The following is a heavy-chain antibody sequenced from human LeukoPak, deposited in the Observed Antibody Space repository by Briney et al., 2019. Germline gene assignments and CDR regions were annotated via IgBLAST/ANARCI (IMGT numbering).Heavy chain of an antibody. D-gene: IGHD3-22*01. V-gene: IGHV1-46*01. J-gene: IGHJ4*02. CDR2: INPSGGST. Sequence: ASVKVSCKASGYTFTSYYMHWVRPAPGQGLEWTGIINPSGGSTSYAQKFQGRVTMTRDTSTSTVYMELSSLRSEDTAVYYCARAVPDYYDGSSPYYFDYWGQGTLVTVSS. CDR1: GYTFTSYY. CDR3: ARAVPDYYDGSSPYYFDY.